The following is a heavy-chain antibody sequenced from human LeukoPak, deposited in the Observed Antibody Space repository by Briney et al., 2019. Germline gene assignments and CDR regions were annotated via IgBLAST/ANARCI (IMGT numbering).Heavy chain of an antibody. CDR3: ARSVQLERLDFDY. Sequence: ASVKVSCKASGGTFSSYAISWVRQAPGQGLEWMGGIIPIFGTANYAQKFQGRVTITADESTGTAYMELSSLRSEDTAVYYCARSVQLERLDFDYWGQGTLVTVSS. D-gene: IGHD1-1*01. V-gene: IGHV1-69*13. CDR2: IIPIFGTA. CDR1: GGTFSSYA. J-gene: IGHJ4*02.